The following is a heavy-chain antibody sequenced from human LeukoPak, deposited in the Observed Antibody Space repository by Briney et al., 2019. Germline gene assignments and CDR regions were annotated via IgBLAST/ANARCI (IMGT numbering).Heavy chain of an antibody. V-gene: IGHV4-30-4*08. CDR2: IYYSGST. D-gene: IGHD5-18*01. Sequence: SETLSLTCTVSGGSISSGDYYWSWIRQPPGKGLEWIGYIYYSGSTYYNPSLKSRVTISVDTSKNQFSLKLSSVTAADTAVYYCARAGGWVAMEDYWGQGTLVTVSS. J-gene: IGHJ4*02. CDR3: ARAGGWVAMEDY. CDR1: GGSISSGDYY.